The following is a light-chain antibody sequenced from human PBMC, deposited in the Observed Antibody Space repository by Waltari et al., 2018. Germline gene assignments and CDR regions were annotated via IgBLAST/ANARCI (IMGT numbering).Light chain of an antibody. V-gene: IGLV3-21*02. CDR3: QVWDTNSDHHV. Sequence: SYELPQPPSVSVAPRQTAEITSGGDNTGTHSAHWYQYRPGQAPVLFVFDCRDRPAGIPERFSGSNSGNTATLTISRVEAGDEADYYCQVWDTNSDHHVFGTGTKVTV. J-gene: IGLJ1*01. CDR2: DCR. CDR1: NTGTHS.